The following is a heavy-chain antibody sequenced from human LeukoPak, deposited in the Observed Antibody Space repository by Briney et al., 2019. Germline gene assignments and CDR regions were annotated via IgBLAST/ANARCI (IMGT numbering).Heavy chain of an antibody. CDR1: GFTFSSYS. Sequence: GGSLRLSCAASGFTFSSYSMNWVRQAPGKGLEWVSSISSGSGYIYYADSMKGRFTISRDNAKNSLYLQMNRLRAEDTAVYYCARQRAAISQSYYYYMDVWGKGTRSPSP. V-gene: IGHV3-21*01. CDR2: ISSGSGYI. J-gene: IGHJ6*03. D-gene: IGHD2-2*02. CDR3: ARQRAAISQSYYYYMDV.